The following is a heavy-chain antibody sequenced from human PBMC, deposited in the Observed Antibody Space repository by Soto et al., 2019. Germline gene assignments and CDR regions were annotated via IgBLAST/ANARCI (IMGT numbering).Heavy chain of an antibody. Sequence: QVQLVQSGAEVKKPGSSVKVSCKDSGGAFRKYALSWVRQAPGHGPEWMGGIIPVFGTATYAKRFQGRVTRIADASTSTAYMELGSLGSEDTAVYYCVATLGYCSGGSCYPARYYGLDVWGQGTTVTVSS. J-gene: IGHJ6*02. CDR1: GGAFRKYA. V-gene: IGHV1-69*12. CDR3: VATLGYCSGGSCYPARYYGLDV. CDR2: IIPVFGTA. D-gene: IGHD2-15*01.